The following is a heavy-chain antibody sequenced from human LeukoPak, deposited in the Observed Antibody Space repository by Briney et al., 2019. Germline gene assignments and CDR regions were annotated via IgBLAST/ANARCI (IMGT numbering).Heavy chain of an antibody. J-gene: IGHJ2*01. V-gene: IGHV4-59*01. CDR2: IYYSGST. CDR3: ARVRYGSGPYCYFDL. CDR1: GGSISSYY. Sequence: WETLSLTCTVSGGSISSYYWSWIRQPPGKGLEWIGYIYYSGSTNYNPSLKSRVTISVDTSKNQFSLKLSSVTAADTAVYYCARVRYGSGPYCYFDLWGRGTLVTVSS. D-gene: IGHD3-10*01.